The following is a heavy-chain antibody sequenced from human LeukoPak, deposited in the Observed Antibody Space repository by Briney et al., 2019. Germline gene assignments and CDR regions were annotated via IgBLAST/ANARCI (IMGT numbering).Heavy chain of an antibody. CDR1: GFTFSSYA. V-gene: IGHV3-23*01. Sequence: GGSLRLSCAASGFTFSSYAMSWVRQAPGKGLEWVSSISGSGNRTYYADSVKGRFTISRDNSKNTLFRQMNSLRAEATAVYYCAKNLYCGGGSCYPSALGMDVWGQGTTVTGSS. D-gene: IGHD2-15*01. CDR2: ISGSGNRT. CDR3: AKNLYCGGGSCYPSALGMDV. J-gene: IGHJ6*02.